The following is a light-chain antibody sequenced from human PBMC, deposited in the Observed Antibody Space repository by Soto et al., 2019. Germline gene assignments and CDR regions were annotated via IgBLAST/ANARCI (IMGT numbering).Light chain of an antibody. V-gene: IGKV3-11*01. CDR3: QQRSNWPIT. J-gene: IGKJ5*01. Sequence: EIALKDSKATCSMSPRSIATLSRGASQSVSSYLAWYQQKPGQAPRLLIYNASNRATGIPARFSGSGSGTDFTLTISSLEPEDLAVYYCQQRSNWPITFGQGRRLEV. CDR1: QSVSSY. CDR2: NAS.